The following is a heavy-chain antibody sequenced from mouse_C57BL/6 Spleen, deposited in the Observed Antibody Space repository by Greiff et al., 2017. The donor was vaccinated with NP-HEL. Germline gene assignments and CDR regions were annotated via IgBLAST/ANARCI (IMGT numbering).Heavy chain of an antibody. V-gene: IGHV1-7*01. CDR1: GYTFTSYW. J-gene: IGHJ2*01. D-gene: IGHD2-4*01. CDR3: ARDDYDRGY. Sequence: QVQLQQSGAELAKPGASVKLSCKASGYTFTSYWMHWVKQRPGQGLEWIGYINPSSGYTKYNQKFKGKATLTADKSSSTAYMQLNSLAYEDSTVYYCARDDYDRGYWGQGTTLTVSS. CDR2: INPSSGYT.